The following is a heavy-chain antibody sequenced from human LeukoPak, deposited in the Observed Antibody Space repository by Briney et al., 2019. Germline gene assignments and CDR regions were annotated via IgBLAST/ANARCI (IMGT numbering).Heavy chain of an antibody. D-gene: IGHD1-26*01. V-gene: IGHV3-23*01. CDR1: GFTFSSYA. J-gene: IGHJ4*02. CDR3: AKDTRVLVGATIGWYFDY. Sequence: GGSLRLSCAASGFTFSSYAMSWVRQAPGKGLEWVSAISGSGGSTYYADSVKGRFTISRDNSKNTLYLQMNSLRAEDTAVYYCAKDTRVLVGATIGWYFDYWGQGTLVTVSS. CDR2: ISGSGGST.